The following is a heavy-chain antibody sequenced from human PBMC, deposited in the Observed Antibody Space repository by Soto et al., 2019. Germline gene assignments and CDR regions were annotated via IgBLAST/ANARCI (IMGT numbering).Heavy chain of an antibody. V-gene: IGHV4-59*08. Sequence: QVQLQESGPGLVKPSETLSLTCPVSGGSISSNYWSWIRQPPGKGLEWIGYIYYSGSTNYNPSLKSRVTISVDTSKNQFSLKLSSVTAADTAVYYCARRWGYTFDYWGQGTLVTVSS. J-gene: IGHJ4*02. CDR3: ARRWGYTFDY. CDR1: GGSISSNY. D-gene: IGHD5-12*01. CDR2: IYYSGST.